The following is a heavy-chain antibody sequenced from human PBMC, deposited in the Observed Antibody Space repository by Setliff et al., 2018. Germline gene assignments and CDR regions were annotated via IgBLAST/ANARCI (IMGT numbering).Heavy chain of an antibody. Sequence: PSETLSLTCNVYGESFDTYYWSWIRQPPGKGLEWFGEINQSGSGDYNPSFKGRVTISVDTSKKQFSLTLRYVTAAGTALYYCRQAVVGRDVFDIWGQGTVVTVSS. D-gene: IGHD1-1*01. CDR3: RQAVVGRDVFDI. CDR2: INQSGSG. V-gene: IGHV4-34*01. CDR1: GESFDTYY. J-gene: IGHJ3*02.